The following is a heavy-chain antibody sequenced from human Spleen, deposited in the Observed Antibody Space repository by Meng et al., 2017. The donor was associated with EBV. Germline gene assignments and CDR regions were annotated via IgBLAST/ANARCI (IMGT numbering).Heavy chain of an antibody. D-gene: IGHD6-13*01. V-gene: IGHV4-4*02. CDR1: NGSISSNKW. Sequence: PRMVMPSGTLSLPPPCSNGSISSNKWWVWVRQVPGKGLGWIGEISPSGSPNYNPSLKSRVTMSVDKSKNYFSLNLSSVTAADTAVYYCAREEGSSSSWALGYWGQGILVTVSS. CDR2: ISPSGSP. J-gene: IGHJ4*02. CDR3: AREEGSSSSWALGY.